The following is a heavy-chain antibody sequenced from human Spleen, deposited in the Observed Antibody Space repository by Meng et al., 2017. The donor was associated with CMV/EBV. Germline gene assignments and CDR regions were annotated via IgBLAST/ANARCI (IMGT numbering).Heavy chain of an antibody. Sequence: SETLSLTCTVSGGSISSGGYCWSWIRQHPGKGLEWIGYIYYSGSTYYNSSLKSRVTRSVDTTKNQFSLKQSSVTAADTAVYSCGREDLDDDSNYYVLDYWGQGTLVTVSS. D-gene: IGHD4-11*01. CDR2: IYYSGST. V-gene: IGHV4-31*03. CDR3: GREDLDDDSNYYVLDY. CDR1: GGSISSGGYC. J-gene: IGHJ4*02.